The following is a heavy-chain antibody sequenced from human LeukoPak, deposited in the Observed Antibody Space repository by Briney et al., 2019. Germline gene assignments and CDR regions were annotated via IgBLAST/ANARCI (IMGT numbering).Heavy chain of an antibody. D-gene: IGHD2-15*01. J-gene: IGHJ4*02. V-gene: IGHV4-34*01. CDR1: GGSFSGYY. CDR3: ARGGYCSGGSCYYAEQFDY. Sequence: SETLSLTCAVYGGSFSGYYWSWIRQPPGKGLEWIGEINHNGSTNYNPSLKSRVTISVDTSKNQFSLKLSSVTAADTAVYYCARGGYCSGGSCYYAEQFDYWGQGTLVTVSS. CDR2: INHNGST.